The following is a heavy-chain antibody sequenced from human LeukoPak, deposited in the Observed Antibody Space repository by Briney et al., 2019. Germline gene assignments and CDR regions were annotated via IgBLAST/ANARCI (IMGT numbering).Heavy chain of an antibody. J-gene: IGHJ4*02. Sequence: KSSETLSLTCTVSGGSIGSSSYYWGWIRQPPGKGLEWIGSIYYSGSTYYNPSLKSRVTISVDTSKNQFSLKLSSVTAADTAVYYCARHRYYYDSGSPDYWGQGTLVAVSS. CDR3: ARHRYYYDSGSPDY. D-gene: IGHD3-10*01. CDR2: IYYSGST. CDR1: GGSIGSSSYY. V-gene: IGHV4-39*01.